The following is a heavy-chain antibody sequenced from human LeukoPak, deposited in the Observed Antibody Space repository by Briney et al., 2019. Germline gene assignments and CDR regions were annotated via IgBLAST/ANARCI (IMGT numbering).Heavy chain of an antibody. CDR1: GFTFSSYW. Sequence: PGGSLRLSCAASGFTFSSYWMHWVRQAPGKGLVWVSRINSDGSTTSYADSVKGRFTISRDNAKNTLCLQMNSLRAEDTAVYYCASVSGWYGQYFQHWGQGTLVTVSS. CDR2: INSDGSTT. D-gene: IGHD6-19*01. CDR3: ASVSGWYGQYFQH. V-gene: IGHV3-74*01. J-gene: IGHJ1*01.